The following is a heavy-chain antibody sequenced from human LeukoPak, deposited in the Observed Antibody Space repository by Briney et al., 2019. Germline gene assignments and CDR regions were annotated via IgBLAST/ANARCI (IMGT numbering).Heavy chain of an antibody. Sequence: PSQTLSLTCTVSGGSISSGGYYWSWIRQHPGKGLEWIGYIYYSGSTYYNPSLKSRVTISVDTSKNQFSLKLSSVTAADTAVYYCARDIRGGYYYDSSGYSEGLHDAFDIWGQGAMVTVSS. CDR3: ARDIRGGYYYDSSGYSEGLHDAFDI. D-gene: IGHD3-22*01. V-gene: IGHV4-31*03. J-gene: IGHJ3*02. CDR1: GGSISSGGYY. CDR2: IYYSGST.